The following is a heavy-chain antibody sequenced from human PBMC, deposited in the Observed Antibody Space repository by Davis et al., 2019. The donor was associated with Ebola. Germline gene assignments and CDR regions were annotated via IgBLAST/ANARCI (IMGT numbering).Heavy chain of an antibody. Sequence: GGSLRLSCAASGFTFSSYSMNWVRQAPGKGLEWVSSISSSSSYIYYADSVKGRFTISRDNAKNSPYLQMNSLRAEDTAVYYCARDTRGGWELDYWGQGTLVTVSS. CDR2: ISSSSSYI. J-gene: IGHJ4*02. D-gene: IGHD6-19*01. CDR3: ARDTRGGWELDY. V-gene: IGHV3-21*01. CDR1: GFTFSSYS.